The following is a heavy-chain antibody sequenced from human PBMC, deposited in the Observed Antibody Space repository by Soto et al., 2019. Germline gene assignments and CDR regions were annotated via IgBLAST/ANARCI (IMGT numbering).Heavy chain of an antibody. J-gene: IGHJ4*02. CDR1: GGAISSYY. CDR3: ARDRTGAY. V-gene: IGHV4-59*01. CDR2: ISYSGST. Sequence: SETLSLTCTVSGGAISSYYWSWIRQPPGKGLEWIGYISYSGSTNYNPSPKSRVTISLDTSKNQFSPKLSSVTAADTAVYYCARDRTGAYWGQGTLVTVSS.